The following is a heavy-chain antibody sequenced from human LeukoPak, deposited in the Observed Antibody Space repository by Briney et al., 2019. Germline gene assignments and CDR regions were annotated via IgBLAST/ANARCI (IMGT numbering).Heavy chain of an antibody. V-gene: IGHV3-21*01. Sequence: PGGSLRLSCAASGFTFSSYSMNWVHQAPGKGLEWVSSISSSSSYIYYADSVKGRFTISRDNAKNSLYLQMNSLRAEDTAVYYCARDGAYSAGIDFDYWGQGTLVTVSP. J-gene: IGHJ4*02. CDR1: GFTFSSYS. CDR3: ARDGAYSAGIDFDY. D-gene: IGHD2-21*01. CDR2: ISSSSSYI.